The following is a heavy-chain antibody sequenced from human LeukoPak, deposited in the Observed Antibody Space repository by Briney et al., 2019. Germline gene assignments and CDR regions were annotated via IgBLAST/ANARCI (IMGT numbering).Heavy chain of an antibody. CDR1: GYSFTSYW. Sequence: GESLKISCKGSGYSFTSYWIGWVRQMPGKGLEWMGIIYPGDSDTRYSPSFQGQVTISADKSISTAYLQWSSLKASDTAMYYCARVRREDYGGPVWYFDYWGQGTLVTVSS. CDR2: IYPGDSDT. J-gene: IGHJ4*02. V-gene: IGHV5-51*01. D-gene: IGHD4-23*01. CDR3: ARVRREDYGGPVWYFDY.